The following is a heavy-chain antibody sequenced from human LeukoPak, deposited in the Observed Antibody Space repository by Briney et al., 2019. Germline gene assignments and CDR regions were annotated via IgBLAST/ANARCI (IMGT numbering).Heavy chain of an antibody. CDR2: IYPGDSDT. CDR1: GYGFTSYW. CDR3: ATAPDYGGNFYYFDY. D-gene: IGHD4-23*01. V-gene: IGHV5-51*01. J-gene: IGHJ4*02. Sequence: GESLKISCKGSGYGFTSYWIGWVRQMPGKGLEWMGIIYPGDSDTRYSPSFQGQVTISADKSISTAYLQWSSLKASDTAMYYCATAPDYGGNFYYFDYWGQGTLVTVSS.